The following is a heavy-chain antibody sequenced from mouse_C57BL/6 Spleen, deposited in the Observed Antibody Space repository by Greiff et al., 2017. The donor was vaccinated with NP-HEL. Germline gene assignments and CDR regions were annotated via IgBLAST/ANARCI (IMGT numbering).Heavy chain of an antibody. D-gene: IGHD2-2*01. Sequence: VQLKESGGGLVKPGGSLKLSCAASGFTFSDYGMHWVRQAPEKGLEWVAYISSGSSTIYYADTVKGRFTISRDNAKNTLFLQMTSLRSEDTAMYYCARFYGYAYWGQGTLVTVSA. CDR3: ARFYGYAY. CDR1: GFTFSDYG. V-gene: IGHV5-17*01. J-gene: IGHJ3*01. CDR2: ISSGSSTI.